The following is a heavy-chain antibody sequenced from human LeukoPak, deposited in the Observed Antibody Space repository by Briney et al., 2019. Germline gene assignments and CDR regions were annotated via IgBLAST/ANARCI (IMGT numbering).Heavy chain of an antibody. D-gene: IGHD3-10*01. J-gene: IGHJ4*02. Sequence: SETLSLTCTVSGGSFSSYYWSWIRQPPGKGLEWIGYIYYSGSTNYNPSLKSRVTISVDTSKNQFSLKLSSATAADTAVYYCASGAPFETYFEYWGQGTLVTVSS. V-gene: IGHV4-59*01. CDR2: IYYSGST. CDR3: ASGAPFETYFEY. CDR1: GGSFSSYY.